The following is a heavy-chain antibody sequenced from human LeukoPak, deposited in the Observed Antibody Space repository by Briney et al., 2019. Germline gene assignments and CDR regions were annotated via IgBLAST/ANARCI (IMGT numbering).Heavy chain of an antibody. Sequence: SETLSLTCTVSGGSMSSSSYSWGWIRQPPGKGLEWIGSIYYSGSTYYNPSLKSRVTISVDTSKNQFSLKLSSVTAADTAVYYCAIGRTIFEGYYFDYWGQGTLVTVSS. CDR3: AIGRTIFEGYYFDY. D-gene: IGHD3-9*01. CDR1: GGSMSSSSYS. V-gene: IGHV4-39*01. CDR2: IYYSGST. J-gene: IGHJ4*02.